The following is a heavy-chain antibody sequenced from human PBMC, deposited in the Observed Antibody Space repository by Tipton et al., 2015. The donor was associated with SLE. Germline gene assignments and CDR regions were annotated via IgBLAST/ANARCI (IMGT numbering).Heavy chain of an antibody. J-gene: IGHJ4*02. CDR3: AKDSSDYYGSGSYSQSFDY. CDR2: ISWNSDSI. CDR1: GFTFDDYA. V-gene: IGHV3-9*01. Sequence: QLVQSGGGLVQPGRSLRLSCAASGFTFDDYAMHWVRQVPGKGLEWVSGISWNSDSIGYVDSVKGRFTISRDNPKNALYLQMNSLRAEDTALYYCAKDSSDYYGSGSYSQSFDYWGQGTLVTVSS. D-gene: IGHD3-10*01.